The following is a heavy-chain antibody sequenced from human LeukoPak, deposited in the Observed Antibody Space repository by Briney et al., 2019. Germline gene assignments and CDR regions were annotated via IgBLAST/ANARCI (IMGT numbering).Heavy chain of an antibody. CDR2: ASYSGNT. D-gene: IGHD3-22*01. Sequence: SETLSLTCTVSGASISSSTYHWGWIRQPPGKGLEWIGSASYSGNTYYNPSLKSRVTILVDTSKNQFSLKMASVTAADTAVYYCARDQYYDVSTYYEIDYWGQGTLVTVSS. CDR3: ARDQYYDVSTYYEIDY. V-gene: IGHV4-39*07. CDR1: GASISSSTYH. J-gene: IGHJ4*02.